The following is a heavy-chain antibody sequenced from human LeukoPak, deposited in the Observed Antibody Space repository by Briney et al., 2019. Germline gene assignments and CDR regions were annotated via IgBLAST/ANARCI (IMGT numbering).Heavy chain of an antibody. CDR3: ARFDYDILTRSSFVRY. V-gene: IGHV4-59*08. J-gene: IGHJ4*02. Sequence: PSETLSLTCTVSGGSISSYYWSWIRQPPGKGLEWIGYIYYSGSTNYNPSLKSRVTISVDTSKNQFSLKLSSVTAADTAVYYCARFDYDILTRSSFVRYWGQGTLVTVSS. D-gene: IGHD3-9*01. CDR1: GGSISSYY. CDR2: IYYSGST.